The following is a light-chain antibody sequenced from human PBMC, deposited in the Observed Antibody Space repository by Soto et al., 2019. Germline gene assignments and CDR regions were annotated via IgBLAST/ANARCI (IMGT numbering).Light chain of an antibody. CDR3: QQRSNWPPWT. J-gene: IGKJ1*01. CDR2: GAS. V-gene: IGKV3-11*01. CDR1: QSVSSF. Sequence: DIVVTQSPATLSLSPGERATLTCRASQSVSSFLAWYQQKPGQAPRLLIYGASIRATGIPARFSGSGSGTDFTLTISSLEPEDFAVYYCQQRSNWPPWTFGKGTKVDI.